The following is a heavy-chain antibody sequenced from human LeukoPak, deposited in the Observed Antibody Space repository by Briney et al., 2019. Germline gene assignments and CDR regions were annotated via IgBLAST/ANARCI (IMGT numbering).Heavy chain of an antibody. CDR2: INPNSGGT. Sequence: GASVRVSCKASGYTFTGYYMHWVRQAPGQGLEWMGWINPNSGGTNYAQKFQGRVTMTRDTSISTAYMELSRLRSDDTAVYYCARESSPLYSGSAFDIWGQGTMVTVS. D-gene: IGHD5-12*01. V-gene: IGHV1-2*02. J-gene: IGHJ3*02. CDR3: ARESSPLYSGSAFDI. CDR1: GYTFTGYY.